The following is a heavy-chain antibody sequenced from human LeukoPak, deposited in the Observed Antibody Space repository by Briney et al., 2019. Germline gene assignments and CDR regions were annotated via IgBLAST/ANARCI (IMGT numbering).Heavy chain of an antibody. CDR2: ISGSGGRT. J-gene: IGHJ5*02. CDR3: AKHLVTTENWFDP. Sequence: GSLLLSCAASGFTFSSYAMSWVRPAPGKGLEWVSAISGSGGRTYYADSVKGRFTISRDNSKNTLYLQMNSLRAEDTAVYYCAKHLVTTENWFDPWGQGTLVTVSS. CDR1: GFTFSSYA. V-gene: IGHV3-23*01. D-gene: IGHD1-14*01.